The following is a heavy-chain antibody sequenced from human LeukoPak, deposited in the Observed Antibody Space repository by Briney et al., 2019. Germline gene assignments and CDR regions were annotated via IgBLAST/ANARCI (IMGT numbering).Heavy chain of an antibody. D-gene: IGHD3-10*01. CDR2: ISGSGGST. CDR1: GFTFSSSA. Sequence: GGSLILSCAASGFTFSSSAMSWVRQAPGKGLEWVSGISGSGGSTYYSDSVKGRFTISRDNSKNTLYLQMHALRAEDTALYYCAKVPYGSGSYSTLDYWGQGTLVTVSS. V-gene: IGHV3-23*01. CDR3: AKVPYGSGSYSTLDY. J-gene: IGHJ4*02.